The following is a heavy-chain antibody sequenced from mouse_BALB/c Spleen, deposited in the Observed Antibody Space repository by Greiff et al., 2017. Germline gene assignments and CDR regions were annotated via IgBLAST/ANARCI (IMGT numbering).Heavy chain of an antibody. V-gene: IGHV3-2*02. CDR2: ISYSGST. CDR3: ARSDYGNFLDY. Sequence: EVKLQESGPGLVKPSQSLSLTCTVTGYSITSDYAWNWIRQFPGNKLEWMGYISYSGSTSYNPSLKSRISITRDTSKNQFFLQLNSVTTEDTATYYCARSDYGNFLDYWGQGTTLTVSS. D-gene: IGHD2-1*01. CDR1: GYSITSDYA. J-gene: IGHJ2*01.